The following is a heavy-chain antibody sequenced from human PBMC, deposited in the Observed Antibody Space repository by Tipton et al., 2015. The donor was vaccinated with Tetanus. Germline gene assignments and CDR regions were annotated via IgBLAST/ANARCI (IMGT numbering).Heavy chain of an antibody. D-gene: IGHD3-9*01. CDR3: ARLGYDILTGYHYDY. CDR2: IYFNGST. Sequence: TLSLTCTVSGGSISAYYWSWIRQPPGKGLEWIGHIYFNGSTTYNPSLKSRVTISLGASKNQFSLNLTSVTAADTAVYYCARLGYDILTGYHYDYWGQGTLVTVSS. V-gene: IGHV4-59*08. J-gene: IGHJ4*02. CDR1: GGSISAYY.